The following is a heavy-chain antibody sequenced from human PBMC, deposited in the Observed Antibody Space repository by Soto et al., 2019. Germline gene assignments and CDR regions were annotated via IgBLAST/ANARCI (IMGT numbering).Heavy chain of an antibody. D-gene: IGHD6-19*01. CDR2: ISGSGSTT. J-gene: IGHJ4*02. Sequence: GGSLRLSCAVSGFTFSNYAMNWVRQAPGKGLEWVSVISGSGSTTYYADAVKGRFTISRDNSKNTLYLQMNSLRAEDTAVYSCAKVIWESRAVPGRPIFDYWGQGTLVTVSS. V-gene: IGHV3-23*01. CDR3: AKVIWESRAVPGRPIFDY. CDR1: GFTFSNYA.